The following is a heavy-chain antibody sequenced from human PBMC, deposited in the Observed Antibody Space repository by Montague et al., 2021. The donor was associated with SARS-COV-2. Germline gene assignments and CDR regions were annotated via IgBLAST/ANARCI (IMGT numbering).Heavy chain of an antibody. Sequence: SETLSLTCTVPGGFISSSYWSWIRQPPGKGLEWIGYIYHSGNTNYYTSLKSRVPISLDTSMNQFSLSLSSMTAAATAVYFCARDLLPPRTAVKANFFGLDDWGQGTTVIVSS. CDR3: ARDLLPPRTAVKANFFGLDD. CDR1: GGFISSSY. CDR2: IYHSGNT. J-gene: IGHJ6*02. V-gene: IGHV4-59*01. D-gene: IGHD2-21*02.